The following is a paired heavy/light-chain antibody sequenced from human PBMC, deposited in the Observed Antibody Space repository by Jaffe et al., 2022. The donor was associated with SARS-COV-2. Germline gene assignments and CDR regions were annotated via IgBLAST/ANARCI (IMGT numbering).Heavy chain of an antibody. CDR1: GFTFSTYA. Sequence: EVQLLESGGGLVQPGGSLRLSCAASGFTFSTYAMSWVRQAPGKGLEWVSVISGSGGSTYYADSVKGRFTISRDNSKNTLYLQMNSLRAEDTAVYYCTKSWEAGSDYYHGGFDYWGQGTLVTVSS. CDR3: TKSWEAGSDYYHGGFDY. CDR2: ISGSGGST. V-gene: IGHV3-23*01. D-gene: IGHD3-22*01. J-gene: IGHJ4*02.
Light chain of an antibody. CDR1: QSISSW. Sequence: DIQMTQSPSTLSASVGDRVTITCRASQSISSWLAWYQQKPGKAPKFLIYKASSLESGVPSRFSGSGSGTEFTLTISSLQPDDFATFYCQQYNSYPLTFGGGTKVEIK. CDR3: QQYNSYPLT. CDR2: KAS. J-gene: IGKJ4*01. V-gene: IGKV1-5*03.